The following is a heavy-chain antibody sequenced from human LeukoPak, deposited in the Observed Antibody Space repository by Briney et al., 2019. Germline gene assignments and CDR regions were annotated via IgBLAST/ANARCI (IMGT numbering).Heavy chain of an antibody. CDR2: IKGKSDGATT. V-gene: IGHV3-15*01. Sequence: GGSLRLSCVASGFTFRNAWMSWVRQAPGKRLEWAGRIKGKSDGATTDYAAPVKGRFTISRDDSKNTLYLEMNSLKTEDTAVYYCSTDGTYCSGGACDDYWGRGTLVTVSS. CDR1: GFTFRNAW. J-gene: IGHJ4*02. D-gene: IGHD2-15*01. CDR3: STDGTYCSGGACDDY.